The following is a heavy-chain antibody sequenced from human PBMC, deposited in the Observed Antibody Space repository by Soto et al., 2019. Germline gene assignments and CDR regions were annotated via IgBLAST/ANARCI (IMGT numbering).Heavy chain of an antibody. D-gene: IGHD2-15*01. CDR1: GYTFTSYY. J-gene: IGHJ6*02. V-gene: IGHV1-46*01. CDR3: AREEVVVAATPTAYYYYGMDV. CDR2: INPSGGST. Sequence: QVQLVQSGAEVKKPGASVKVSCKASGYTFTSYYMHWVRQAPGQGLEWMGIINPSGGSTSYAQKFQGRVTMTRDTSTSTVYMELSSLRSEDTAVYYCAREEVVVAATPTAYYYYGMDVWGQGTTVTVSS.